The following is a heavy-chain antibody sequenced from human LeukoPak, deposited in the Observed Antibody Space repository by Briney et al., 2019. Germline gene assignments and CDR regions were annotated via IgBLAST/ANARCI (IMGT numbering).Heavy chain of an antibody. D-gene: IGHD6-6*01. CDR1: GFTFSIYE. CDR3: ARGGAARPDF. Sequence: PGGSLRLSCEASGFTFSIYEVNWVRQTPGKGLEWVAKIKADGGEKDHVASVKGRFTISRDNAKNSLYLQMNSLRVEDTAVYYCARGGAARPDFWGQGTLVTVSS. CDR2: IKADGGEK. V-gene: IGHV3-7*01. J-gene: IGHJ4*02.